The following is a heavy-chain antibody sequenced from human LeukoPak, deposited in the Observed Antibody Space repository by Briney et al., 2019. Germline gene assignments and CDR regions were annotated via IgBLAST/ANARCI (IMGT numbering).Heavy chain of an antibody. V-gene: IGHV3-23*01. D-gene: IGHD3-22*01. CDR1: GFTFSSCA. J-gene: IGHJ4*02. CDR2: ISGSGAST. Sequence: GSLRLSCAASGFTFSSCAMSWVRQAPGKGLEWVSGISGSGASTYYADSVRGRFTISRDNSKNTLYLQMNSLRAEDTAVYYCAKAYYDSSGYYSFDYWGQGTLVTVSS. CDR3: AKAYYDSSGYYSFDY.